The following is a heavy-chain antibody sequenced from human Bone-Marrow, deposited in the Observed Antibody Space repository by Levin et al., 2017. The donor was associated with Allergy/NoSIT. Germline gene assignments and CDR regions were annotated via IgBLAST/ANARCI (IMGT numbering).Heavy chain of an antibody. J-gene: IGHJ4*02. CDR3: TTDLAVAGTGNDY. V-gene: IGHV1-24*01. CDR1: GYTLTELS. D-gene: IGHD6-19*01. Sequence: GGSLRLSCKVSGYTLTELSMHWVRQAPGKGLEWMGGFDPEYGETIYAQKFQGRVTMTEDTSTDTAYMELSSLRSEDTAIYYCTTDLAVAGTGNDYWGQGTLVTVSS. CDR2: FDPEYGET.